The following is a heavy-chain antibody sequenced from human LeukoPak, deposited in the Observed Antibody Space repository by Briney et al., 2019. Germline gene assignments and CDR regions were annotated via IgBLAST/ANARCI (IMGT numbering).Heavy chain of an antibody. D-gene: IGHD4-23*01. CDR3: ALDYGGFYFDY. CDR2: IIPIFGTA. Sequence: ASVKVSCKASGGTFSSYAISWVRQAPGQGLEWMGGIIPIFGTANYAQKFQGRVTITTDESTSTAYMELSSLRSEDTAVYYCALDYGGFYFDYWGQGTLVTVSS. J-gene: IGHJ4*02. CDR1: GGTFSSYA. V-gene: IGHV1-69*05.